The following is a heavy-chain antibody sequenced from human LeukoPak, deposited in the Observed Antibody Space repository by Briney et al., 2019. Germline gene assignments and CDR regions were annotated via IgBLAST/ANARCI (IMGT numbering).Heavy chain of an antibody. V-gene: IGHV3-9*01. Sequence: GGSLRLSCAASGFTFDDYGMHWVRQAPGKGLEWVSGISWNSGSIGYADSVKGRFTISRDNAKNSLYLQMNSLRAEDTAVYYCARDSVTLYYDFWSGYPYDAFDIWGQGTMVTVSS. CDR3: ARDSVTLYYDFWSGYPYDAFDI. CDR2: ISWNSGSI. J-gene: IGHJ3*02. CDR1: GFTFDDYG. D-gene: IGHD3-3*01.